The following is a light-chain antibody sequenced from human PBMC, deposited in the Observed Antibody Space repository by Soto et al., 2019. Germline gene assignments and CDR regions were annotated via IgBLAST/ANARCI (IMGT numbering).Light chain of an antibody. V-gene: IGKV1-9*01. J-gene: IGKJ2*01. CDR2: GAS. CDR1: QGISTY. CDR3: QQLKSYWYA. Sequence: DIQLTQSPSFLSASVGDRVTITCRASQGISTYLAWYLQKPGKAPKLLIYGASTLQSGVPSRFSGSRSGTEFTLTLISLQPEDFVTYYCQQLKSYWYAFGQGTKLEIK.